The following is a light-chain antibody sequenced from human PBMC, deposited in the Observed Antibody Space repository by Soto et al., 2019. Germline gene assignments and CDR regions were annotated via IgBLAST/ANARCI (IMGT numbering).Light chain of an antibody. CDR3: AAWDDSLRGVV. CDR2: GNS. Sequence: QSVLTQPPSASGAPGQRVTLSGIGGSSNVGFNAVNWYQQLPGAAPKLLIHGNSRRPSGVPDRFSGSKSGTSASLAIIGLRAEDEAHYYCAAWDDSLRGVVFGGGTKVTVL. CDR1: SSNVGFNA. J-gene: IGLJ3*02. V-gene: IGLV1-47*02.